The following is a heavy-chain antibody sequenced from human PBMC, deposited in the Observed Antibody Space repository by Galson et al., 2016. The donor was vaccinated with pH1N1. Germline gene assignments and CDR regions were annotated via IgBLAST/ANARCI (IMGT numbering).Heavy chain of an antibody. V-gene: IGHV4-34*01. J-gene: IGHJ4*02. Sequence: SETLSLTCAVYGGSFSHSSWGWIRQPPGKGLEWIGEINHTGGASYNASLRSRVTISIDMSKTQFSLNLRSVAAADTAGYYCARVFLEAHYGHSTGVFYYWGQGTLVAVSS. CDR2: INHTGGA. CDR3: ARVFLEAHYGHSTGVFYY. D-gene: IGHD2-2*01. CDR1: GGSFSHSS.